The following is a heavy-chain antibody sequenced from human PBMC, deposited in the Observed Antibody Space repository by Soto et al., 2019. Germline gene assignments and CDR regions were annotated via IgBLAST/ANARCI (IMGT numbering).Heavy chain of an antibody. Sequence: EVQLVESGGGLVQPGGSLRLSCAASGFTVSSNYMSWVRQAPGKGLEWVSVIYSGGSTYYADSVKGRFTISRDNSKNTLYLQMNSLRAEYTAVYYCARVGCSGGSCYYRHLDYWGQGTLVTVSS. D-gene: IGHD2-15*01. CDR1: GFTVSSNY. CDR3: ARVGCSGGSCYYRHLDY. J-gene: IGHJ4*02. V-gene: IGHV3-66*01. CDR2: IYSGGST.